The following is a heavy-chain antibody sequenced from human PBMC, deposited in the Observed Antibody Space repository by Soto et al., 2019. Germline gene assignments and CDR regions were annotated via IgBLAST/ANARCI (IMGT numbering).Heavy chain of an antibody. CDR1: GLSVGSNY. CDR3: ARSGTADDALDI. J-gene: IGHJ3*02. D-gene: IGHD1-26*01. V-gene: IGHV3-53*02. CDR2: LYSGGST. Sequence: EVQLVETGGGLIQPGGSLRLSCAASGLSVGSNYMNWVRQAPGKGLEWVSILYSGGSTYYADSVKGRFSISRDNSRNTLYLQMNSLRAEDTALYYCARSGTADDALDIWGQGTTVIVSS.